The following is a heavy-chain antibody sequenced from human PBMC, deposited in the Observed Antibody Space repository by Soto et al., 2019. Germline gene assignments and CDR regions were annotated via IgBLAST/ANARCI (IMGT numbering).Heavy chain of an antibody. V-gene: IGHV6-1*01. CDR2: TYYRSKWYN. J-gene: IGHJ5*02. D-gene: IGHD6-6*01. CDR3: ARGRRYSISPQRGNWFDP. CDR1: GPSVPSNRPA. Sequence: SQTPSLTRPISGPSVPSNRPAWNWLSPTPSRGLEWLGGTYYRSKWYNDYAVSVKSRITINPDTSKNQFSLQLNSVTPEDTAVYYCARGRRYSISPQRGNWFDPWGQGTLVTGAS.